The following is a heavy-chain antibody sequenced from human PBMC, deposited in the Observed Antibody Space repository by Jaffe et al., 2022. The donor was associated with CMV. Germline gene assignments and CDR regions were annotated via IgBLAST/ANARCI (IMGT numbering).Heavy chain of an antibody. CDR3: ARLKGVVRWELLPYYYYMDV. J-gene: IGHJ6*03. Sequence: QLQLQESGPGLVKPSETLSLTCTVSGGSISSSSYYWGWIRQPPGKGLEWIGSIYYSGSTYYNPSLKSRVTISVDTSKNQFSLKLSSVTAADTAVYYCARLKGVVRWELLPYYYYMDVWGKGTTVTVSS. CDR2: IYYSGST. V-gene: IGHV4-39*01. CDR1: GGSISSSSYY. D-gene: IGHD1-26*01.